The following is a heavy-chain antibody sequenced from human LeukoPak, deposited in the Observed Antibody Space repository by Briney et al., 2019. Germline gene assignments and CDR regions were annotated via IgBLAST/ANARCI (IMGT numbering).Heavy chain of an antibody. Sequence: GASVKVSCKASGYTFTSYGISWVRQAPGQGLEWMGWISAYNGNTNYAQKLQGRVTMTTDTSTSTAYMELRSLRSDDTAVYYCARDSRFLEWLPNYFDYWGQGTLVTVSS. CDR1: GYTFTSYG. V-gene: IGHV1-18*01. D-gene: IGHD3-3*01. J-gene: IGHJ4*02. CDR2: ISAYNGNT. CDR3: ARDSRFLEWLPNYFDY.